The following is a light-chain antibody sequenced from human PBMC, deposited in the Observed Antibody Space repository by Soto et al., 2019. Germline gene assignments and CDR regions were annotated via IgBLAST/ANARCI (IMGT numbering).Light chain of an antibody. CDR1: SSDVGGYNY. Sequence: QSVLTQPASVSGAAGQAITISCTGTSSDVGGYNYVSWYQQHPGRAPELMIYDVSNRPSGVSNRFSGSKSGNTASLTISGLQAEDEADYYCSSYTSSRTLYVFGTGTKVTVL. V-gene: IGLV2-14*01. J-gene: IGLJ1*01. CDR3: SSYTSSRTLYV. CDR2: DVS.